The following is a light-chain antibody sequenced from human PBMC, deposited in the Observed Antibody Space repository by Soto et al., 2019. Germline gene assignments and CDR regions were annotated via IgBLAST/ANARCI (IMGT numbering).Light chain of an antibody. V-gene: IGKV3-15*01. Sequence: EIVMTQSPTTLSVSPGERATLSCRASQSVSTNLAWYQQKPGQVPSLLIYGASTRASGIPARFSGSGSGTEFTLTIGSLQSEDFAVYYCQQYHSDPLTFGQGTRLDFK. CDR2: GAS. CDR3: QQYHSDPLT. J-gene: IGKJ5*01. CDR1: QSVSTN.